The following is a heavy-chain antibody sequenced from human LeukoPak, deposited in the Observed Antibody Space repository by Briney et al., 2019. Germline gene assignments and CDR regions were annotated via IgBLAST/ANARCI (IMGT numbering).Heavy chain of an antibody. J-gene: IGHJ4*02. Sequence: GGSLRLSWAAAGFTFSSYWMSWVRQAAGKGLEWVANLKHDGSEKYYVDSVKGRFTISRDKDKNSLYLQMNSLRAEDTAVYYCSRDGSGRGFDYWGQGALVTVSS. V-gene: IGHV3-7*01. CDR3: SRDGSGRGFDY. CDR2: LKHDGSEK. D-gene: IGHD3-3*01. CDR1: GFTFSSYW.